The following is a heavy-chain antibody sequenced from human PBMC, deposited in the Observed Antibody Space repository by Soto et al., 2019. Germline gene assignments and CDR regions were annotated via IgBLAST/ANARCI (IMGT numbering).Heavy chain of an antibody. CDR1: GFTVSNNY. J-gene: IGHJ4*02. CDR3: WTAPGGGGY. CDR2: IYSGGYT. D-gene: IGHD2-21*02. V-gene: IGHV3-53*01. Sequence: EVQLVESGGGLIQPGGSLRLSCAVSGFTVSNNYMSWVRQAPGKGLEGVSVIYSGGYTAYGDSVKGRFTISRDNSKNPPYFQKKSPRAGARAGFYWWTAPGGGGYWGQGTLVTVSS.